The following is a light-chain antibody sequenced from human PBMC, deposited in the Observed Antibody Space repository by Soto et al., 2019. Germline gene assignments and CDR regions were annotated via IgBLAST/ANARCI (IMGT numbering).Light chain of an antibody. CDR2: DAS. CDR1: QSVSSY. J-gene: IGKJ4*01. CDR3: QQRSNWLT. V-gene: IGKV3-11*01. Sequence: EIVPTQSPSTLSVSPRERATLSCRASQSVSSYLAWYQQKPGQAPRLLIYDASNRATGIPARFSGSGSGTDFTLTISSLEPEDFAVYYCQQRSNWLTFGGGTKVDIK.